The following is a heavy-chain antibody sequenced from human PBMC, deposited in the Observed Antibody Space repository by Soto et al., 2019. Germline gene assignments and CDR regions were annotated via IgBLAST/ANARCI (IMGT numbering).Heavy chain of an antibody. CDR2: IIPIFGTA. V-gene: IGHV1-69*13. J-gene: IGHJ6*01. CDR1: GGTFGSYA. Sequence: GASVKVSCKASGGTFGSYAISWVRQAPGQGLEWMGGIIPIFGTANYAQKFQGRVTITADESTSTAYMELSSLRPEDTAVYYCARDQVDLYYYYGMDVWGQGTTVTVSS. D-gene: IGHD2-15*01. CDR3: ARDQVDLYYYYGMDV.